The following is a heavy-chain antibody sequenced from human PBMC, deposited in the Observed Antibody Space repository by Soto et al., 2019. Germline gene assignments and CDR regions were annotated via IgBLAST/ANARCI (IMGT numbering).Heavy chain of an antibody. D-gene: IGHD1-26*01. CDR2: LSYDGSNK. V-gene: IGHV3-30-3*01. Sequence: PGGSLRLSCSASGFTFSSNAMHWVCQAPGKGREWVAVLSYDGSNKYYSDSGKGRFTISRDNSKNTLYLQMDSLRTEDTALYYCARDVESGSSQYYYYFYGMDVWGQGTTVTVSS. CDR3: ARDVESGSSQYYYYFYGMDV. J-gene: IGHJ6*02. CDR1: GFTFSSNA.